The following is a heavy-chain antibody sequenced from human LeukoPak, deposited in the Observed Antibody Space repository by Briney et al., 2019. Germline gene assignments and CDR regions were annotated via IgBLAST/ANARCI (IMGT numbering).Heavy chain of an antibody. D-gene: IGHD2-15*01. J-gene: IGHJ4*02. CDR2: ISAYNGNT. V-gene: IGHV1-18*01. CDR3: ARRYCSGGSCYNDY. Sequence: GASVKVSCKASGYTFTSYGISWVRQAPGQGLEWMGWISAYNGNTNYAQKLQGRVTMTTDTSTSTAYMELRSLRSDDTAVYYCARRYCSGGSCYNDYWSQGTLVTVSS. CDR1: GYTFTSYG.